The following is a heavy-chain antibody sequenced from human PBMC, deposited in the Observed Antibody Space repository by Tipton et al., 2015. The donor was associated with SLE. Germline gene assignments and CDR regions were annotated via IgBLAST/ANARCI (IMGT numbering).Heavy chain of an antibody. CDR1: GGSFRGYY. J-gene: IGHJ4*02. V-gene: IGHV4-34*01. CDR3: ARGGDDYGDYGIDY. CDR2: INHSGST. Sequence: TLSLTCAVYGGSFRGYYWSWIRQPPGKGLEWIGEINHSGSTNYNPSLKRRVTISVDTSKNQFSLQLSSVTAADTAVYYCARGGDDYGDYGIDYWGQGTLVTVSS. D-gene: IGHD4-17*01.